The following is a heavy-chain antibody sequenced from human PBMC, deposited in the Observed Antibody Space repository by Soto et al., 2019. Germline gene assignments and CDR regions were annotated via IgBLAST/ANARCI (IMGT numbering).Heavy chain of an antibody. CDR1: GFTFSSYA. V-gene: IGHV3-23*01. CDR2: ISGSGGST. J-gene: IGHJ4*02. Sequence: EVQLLESGGGLVQPGGSLRLSCAASGFTFSSYAMSWVRQAPGKGLEWVSAISGSGGSTYYADSVKGRFTISRDNSKNTLYLQMNSLRAEDTAVYYCAKSPSSMELRFKRWTEYYFDYWGQGPLVTVSS. D-gene: IGHD3-3*01. CDR3: AKSPSSMELRFKRWTEYYFDY.